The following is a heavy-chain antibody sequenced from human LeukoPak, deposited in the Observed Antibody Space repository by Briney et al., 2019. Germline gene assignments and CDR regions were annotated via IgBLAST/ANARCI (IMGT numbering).Heavy chain of an antibody. D-gene: IGHD1/OR15-1a*01. V-gene: IGHV3-53*01. CDR2: IYSGGST. CDR1: GFNFSSNY. J-gene: IGHJ5*02. Sequence: TGGSLRLSCAASGFNFSSNYMSWVRQAPGKGLEWVSVIYSGGSTFYADSVKGRFTISRDNPKNTLYLQMNSLRAEDTAVYYCARDLRGRTTLTNWFDPWGQGTLVTVSS. CDR3: ARDLRGRTTLTNWFDP.